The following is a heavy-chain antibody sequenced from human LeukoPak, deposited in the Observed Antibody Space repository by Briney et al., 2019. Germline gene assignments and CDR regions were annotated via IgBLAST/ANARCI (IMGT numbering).Heavy chain of an antibody. J-gene: IGHJ4*02. Sequence: PVKVSCKASGGTFSSYGISWVRQPPGQGLEWMGGIIPIFGTANYAQKFQGRVTITADESTSTAYMELSSLRSEDMAVYYCASRVPGIDYWGQGTLVTVSS. CDR1: GGTFSSYG. CDR3: ASRVPGIDY. D-gene: IGHD6-13*01. V-gene: IGHV1-69*13. CDR2: IIPIFGTA.